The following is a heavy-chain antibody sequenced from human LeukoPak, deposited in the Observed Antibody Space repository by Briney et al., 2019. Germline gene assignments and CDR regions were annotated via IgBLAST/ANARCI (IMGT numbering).Heavy chain of an antibody. CDR2: MNPNSGNT. D-gene: IGHD6-13*01. Sequence: ASVKVSCKASGYTFTSYDINWVRQATGQGLEWMGWMNPNSGNTGYAQKFQGRVTMTRDTSISTAYMELSRLRSDDTAVYYCARESIAAAGSDDYWGQGTLVTVSS. CDR1: GYTFTSYD. CDR3: ARESIAAAGSDDY. J-gene: IGHJ4*02. V-gene: IGHV1-8*01.